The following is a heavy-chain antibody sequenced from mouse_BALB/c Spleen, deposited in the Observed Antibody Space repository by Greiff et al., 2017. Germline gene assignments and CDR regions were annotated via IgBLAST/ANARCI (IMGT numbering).Heavy chain of an antibody. D-gene: IGHD2-2*01. CDR2: ISNLAYST. CDR1: GFTFSDYG. J-gene: IGHJ3*01. Sequence: EVQRVESGGGLVQPGGSRKLSCAASGFTFSDYGMAWVRQAPGKGLEWVAFISNLAYSTYYADTVTGRFTISRENAKNTLYLEMSSLRSEDTAMYYCGRDGGYRFAYWGQGTLVTVSA. V-gene: IGHV5-15*02. CDR3: GRDGGYRFAY.